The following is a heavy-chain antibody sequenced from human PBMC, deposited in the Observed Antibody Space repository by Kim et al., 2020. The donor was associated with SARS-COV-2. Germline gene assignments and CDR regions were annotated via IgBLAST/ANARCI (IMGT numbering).Heavy chain of an antibody. D-gene: IGHD6-25*01. J-gene: IGHJ4*02. V-gene: IGHV3-30*03. CDR1: GFTFHYFG. Sequence: GGSLRLSCAASGFTFHYFGMHWVRQAPGKGLEWVAFISSNGENADYVDAVKGRFTISRDNSKDTVDLQMNSLRPEDTAIYYCARDRGGVAAKPLDHWGQGNRVTVSS. CDR3: ARDRGGVAAKPLDH. CDR2: ISSNGENA.